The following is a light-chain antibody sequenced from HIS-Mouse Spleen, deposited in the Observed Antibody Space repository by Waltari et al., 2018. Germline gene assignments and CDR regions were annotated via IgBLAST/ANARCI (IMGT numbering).Light chain of an antibody. CDR1: SSDAGGYNS. CDR3: SSYTSSKGV. Sequence: QSALTQPASVSGSPGQSITISCTGTSSDAGGYNSVSWYQQHPGKAPKLMIYDVSNRPSGVSNRFSGSKSGNTASLTISGLQAEDEADYYCSSYTSSKGVFGGGTKLTVL. V-gene: IGLV2-14*03. CDR2: DVS. J-gene: IGLJ3*02.